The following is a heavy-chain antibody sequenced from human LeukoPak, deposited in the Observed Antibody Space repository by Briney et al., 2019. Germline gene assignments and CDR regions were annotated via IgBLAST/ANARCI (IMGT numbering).Heavy chain of an antibody. CDR2: IYSGGST. CDR1: GFTVSSNY. D-gene: IGHD6-13*01. CDR3: ARTQQLVRSLDY. Sequence: GGSLRLSCAASGFTVSSNYMSWVRQAPGKGLEWVPVIYSGGSTYYADSVKGRFTISRDNSKNTLYLQMNSLRAEDTAVYYCARTQQLVRSLDYWGQGTLVTVSS. J-gene: IGHJ4*02. V-gene: IGHV3-53*01.